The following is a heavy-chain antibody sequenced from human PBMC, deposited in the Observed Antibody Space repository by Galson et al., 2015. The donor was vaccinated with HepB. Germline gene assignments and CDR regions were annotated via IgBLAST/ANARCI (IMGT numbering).Heavy chain of an antibody. CDR2: ISPNTGVT. V-gene: IGHV1-2*02. Sequence: SVKVSCKASGYTFTGYYVHWVRQAPGQGLEWLGWISPNTGVTKYAQTFQGRVTMTIDTSISTAYMELSGPRSDDTAVFYCARDNARMGASHRSAHYVFDVWGQGTMVTVSS. J-gene: IGHJ3*01. CDR3: ARDNARMGASHRSAHYVFDV. D-gene: IGHD4/OR15-4a*01. CDR1: GYTFTGYY.